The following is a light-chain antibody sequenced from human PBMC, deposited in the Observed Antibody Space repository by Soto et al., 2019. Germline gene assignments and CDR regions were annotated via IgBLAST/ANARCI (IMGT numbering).Light chain of an antibody. CDR2: EAS. Sequence: DIQMTQSPSSVSASVGDRVTITCRASQGITNRLAWYQQKPGKAPKLLIYEASSLQSGVPSRISGSGSGTDFTLTISSLQPEDFATYYCQQANSFPITSGQGTRLEIK. CDR3: QQANSFPIT. J-gene: IGKJ5*01. V-gene: IGKV1D-12*01. CDR1: QGITNR.